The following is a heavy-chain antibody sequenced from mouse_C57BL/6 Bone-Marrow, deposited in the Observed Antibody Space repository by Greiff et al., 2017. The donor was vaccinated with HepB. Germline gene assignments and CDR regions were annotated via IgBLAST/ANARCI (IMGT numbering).Heavy chain of an antibody. CDR3: ARDYGSSLFAY. CDR1: GYTFTSYW. Sequence: QVQLKQPGAELVMPGASVKLSCKASGYTFTSYWMHWVKQRPGQGLEWIGEIDPSDSYTNYNQKFKGKSTLTVDKSSSTAYMQLSSLTSEDSAVYDCARDYGSSLFAYWGQGTLVTVSA. V-gene: IGHV1-69*01. CDR2: IDPSDSYT. J-gene: IGHJ3*01. D-gene: IGHD1-1*01.